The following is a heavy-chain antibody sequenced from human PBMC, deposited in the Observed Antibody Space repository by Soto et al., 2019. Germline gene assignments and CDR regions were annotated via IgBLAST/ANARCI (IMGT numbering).Heavy chain of an antibody. V-gene: IGHV3-64*01. CDR1: GFTFGSYA. CDR3: ARDQGTTVTTLDY. CDR2: ISSNGGST. J-gene: IGHJ4*02. D-gene: IGHD4-17*01. Sequence: GSLRLSCAASGFTFGSYAMHWVRQAPGKGLEYVSAISSNGGSTYYANSVKGRFTISRDNSKNTLYLQMGSLRAEDMAVYYCARDQGTTVTTLDYWGQGTLVTVSS.